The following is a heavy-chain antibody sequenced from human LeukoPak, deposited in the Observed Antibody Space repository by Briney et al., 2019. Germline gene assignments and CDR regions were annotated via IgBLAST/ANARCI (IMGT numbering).Heavy chain of an antibody. CDR2: IYYSGST. J-gene: IGHJ6*02. CDR1: GGSISNYY. Sequence: RPSETLSLTCIVSGGSISNYYWSWIRQPPGKGLEWIGNIYYSGSTNYNPSLKSRVTISVDTSKNQFSLKLTSVTAADTAVYYCARDPAAYHSGAVGLDVWGQGTTVAVSS. CDR3: ARDPAAYHSGAVGLDV. D-gene: IGHD6-19*01. V-gene: IGHV4-59*01.